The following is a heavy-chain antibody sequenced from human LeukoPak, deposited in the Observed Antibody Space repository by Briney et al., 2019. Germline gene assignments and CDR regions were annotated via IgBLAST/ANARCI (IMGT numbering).Heavy chain of an antibody. J-gene: IGHJ5*02. CDR3: ARLTGYSSESWFDP. D-gene: IGHD3-9*01. Sequence: PSETLSLTCTVSGGSISSGNYYWSWIRQPAGKGLEWIGRIYASGSTNYKSSLKSRVTISVDTSKNQFSLKLSSVTAADTAVYYCARLTGYSSESWFDPWGQGTLVTVSS. CDR2: IYASGST. V-gene: IGHV4-61*02. CDR1: GGSISSGNYY.